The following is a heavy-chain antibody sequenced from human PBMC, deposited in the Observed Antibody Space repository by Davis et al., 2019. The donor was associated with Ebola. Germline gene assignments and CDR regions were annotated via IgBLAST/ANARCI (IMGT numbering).Heavy chain of an antibody. D-gene: IGHD2/OR15-2a*01. V-gene: IGHV3-30*03. CDR2: ISYDGSNK. Sequence: GGSLRLSCAASGFTFSSYGMHWVRQAPGKGLEWVAVISYDGSNKYYADSVKGRFTISRDNAKNSLYLQMNSLRAEDTAVYYCARDRASLILFEYWGQGTLVTVSS. J-gene: IGHJ4*02. CDR1: GFTFSSYG. CDR3: ARDRASLILFEY.